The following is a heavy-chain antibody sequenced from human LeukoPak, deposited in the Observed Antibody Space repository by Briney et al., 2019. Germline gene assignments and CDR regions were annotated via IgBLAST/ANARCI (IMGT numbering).Heavy chain of an antibody. CDR2: ISSSSSYI. J-gene: IGHJ5*02. CDR3: AKGFMGSTPNWGFDP. Sequence: GGSLRLSCAASGFTFSSYSMNWVRQAPGKGLEWVSSISSSSSYIYYADSVKGRFTISRDNARNSLYLQMNSLRAEDTAVYYCAKGFMGSTPNWGFDPWGQGTLVTVSS. D-gene: IGHD1-26*01. CDR1: GFTFSSYS. V-gene: IGHV3-21*01.